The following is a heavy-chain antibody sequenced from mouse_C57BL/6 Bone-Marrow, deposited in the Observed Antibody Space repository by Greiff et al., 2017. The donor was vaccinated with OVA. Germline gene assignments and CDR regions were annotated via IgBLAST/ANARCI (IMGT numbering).Heavy chain of an antibody. CDR2: ISSGGDYI. CDR1: GFTFSSYA. D-gene: IGHD2-3*01. V-gene: IGHV5-9-1*02. J-gene: IGHJ3*01. CDR3: TRAYDGYDWFAY. Sequence: VQLKESGEGLVKPGGSLKLSCAASGFTFSSYAMSWVRQTPEKRLEWVAYISSGGDYIYYADTVKGRFTISRDNARNTLYLQMSSLKSEDTAMYYCTRAYDGYDWFAYWGQGTLVTVSA.